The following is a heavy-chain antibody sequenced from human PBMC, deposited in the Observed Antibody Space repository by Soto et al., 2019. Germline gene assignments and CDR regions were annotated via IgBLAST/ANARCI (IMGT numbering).Heavy chain of an antibody. V-gene: IGHV2-26*03. Sequence: GSAPTLVNPTETVTLTCTISGFSLSKGIMGGSWIRHPRGRALEWLAHFCSDVERSYSTSMQSRLTMSQDTSGTQVVLTMTNMDLQDTGTYFCARMNADSDSQYYAMDVWGPGTPVTVSS. D-gene: IGHD4-17*01. CDR2: FCSDVER. J-gene: IGHJ6*02. CDR1: GFSLSKGIMG. CDR3: ARMNADSDSQYYAMDV.